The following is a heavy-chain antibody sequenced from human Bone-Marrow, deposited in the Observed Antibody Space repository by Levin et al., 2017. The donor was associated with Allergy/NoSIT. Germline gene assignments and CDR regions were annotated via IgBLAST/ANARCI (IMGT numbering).Heavy chain of an antibody. CDR2: IGKSDDTI. CDR1: GFSINDYY. CDR3: ARDLGPCSCHGCPTGASDV. J-gene: IGHJ3*01. Sequence: TSGGSLRLSCVVSGFSINDYYMLWIRQAPGKGLEWISYIGKSDDTISYADSVRGRFTISRDDATNSLSLQMDSLRAEDTAIYYCARDLGPCSCHGCPTGASDVWGQGTMVTVSS. V-gene: IGHV3-11*01. D-gene: IGHD2-15*01.